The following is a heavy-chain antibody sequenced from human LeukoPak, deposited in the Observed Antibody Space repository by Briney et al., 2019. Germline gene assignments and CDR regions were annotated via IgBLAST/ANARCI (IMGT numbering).Heavy chain of an antibody. J-gene: IGHJ3*02. CDR3: ARHRRYSSSSREGRYAFDI. Sequence: KGGESLKISCKGSGYSFTSYWIGWVRQMPGKGLEWMGIIYPGDSDTRYSPSFQGQVTISADKSISTAYLQWSSLKASDTAMYYCARHRRYSSSSREGRYAFDIWGQGTMVTVSS. CDR2: IYPGDSDT. D-gene: IGHD6-13*01. CDR1: GYSFTSYW. V-gene: IGHV5-51*01.